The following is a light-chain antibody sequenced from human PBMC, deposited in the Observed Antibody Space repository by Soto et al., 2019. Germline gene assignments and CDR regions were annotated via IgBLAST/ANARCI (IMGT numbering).Light chain of an antibody. Sequence: QSVLTQPASVSGSPGQSITISCTGTSSDVGGYNYVSWYQQHPGKAPKLMIYEVSNRPSGVSNRFSGSKSANTASLTISGLQAEDEADYYCSSYTSSSTWVLGGGTQLTVL. CDR1: SSDVGGYNY. V-gene: IGLV2-14*01. CDR3: SSYTSSSTWV. J-gene: IGLJ3*02. CDR2: EVS.